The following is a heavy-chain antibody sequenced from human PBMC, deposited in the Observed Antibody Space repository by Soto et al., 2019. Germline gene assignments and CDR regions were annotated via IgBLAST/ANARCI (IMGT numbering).Heavy chain of an antibody. J-gene: IGHJ6*02. D-gene: IGHD3-10*01. CDR2: IYYSGST. V-gene: IGHV4-59*01. CDR3: AREGYYDYYYGMEV. Sequence: SETLSLTCTVSGGSISSCYWSWIRQPPGKGLEWIGYIYYSGSTNYNPSLKSRVTISVDTSKNQFSLKLSSVTAADTAVYYCAREGYYDYYYGMEVWGQGTTVTVS. CDR1: GGSISSCY.